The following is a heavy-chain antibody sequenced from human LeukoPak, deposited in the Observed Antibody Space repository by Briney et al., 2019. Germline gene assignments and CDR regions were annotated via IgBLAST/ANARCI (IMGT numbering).Heavy chain of an antibody. V-gene: IGHV3-53*01. CDR3: ARGMTTVTPDW. J-gene: IGHJ4*02. D-gene: IGHD4-17*01. Sequence: GGSLRLSCAASGFTVSSNYMSWVRQAPGKGLEWVSVIYSGGSTYYADSVKGRFTISRDNYKNTLYLQMNSLRAEDTAVYYCARGMTTVTPDWWGQGTLVTVSS. CDR1: GFTVSSNY. CDR2: IYSGGST.